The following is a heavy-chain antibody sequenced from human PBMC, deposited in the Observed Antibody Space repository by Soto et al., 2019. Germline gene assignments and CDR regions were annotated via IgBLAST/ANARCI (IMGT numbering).Heavy chain of an antibody. CDR1: GFTFSNYA. J-gene: IGHJ6*02. CDR3: AKGGTCHIYGMDA. D-gene: IGHD1-1*01. Sequence: PGGSLRLSCAASGFTFSNYAMNWVRHAPGKGLEWVSIIGGSGQYTFYADSVRGRFTFSRDNSKNMLYLEMNNLRAEDTAMYFCAKGGTCHIYGMDAWGPGTPVTVSS. CDR2: IGGSGQYT. V-gene: IGHV3-23*01.